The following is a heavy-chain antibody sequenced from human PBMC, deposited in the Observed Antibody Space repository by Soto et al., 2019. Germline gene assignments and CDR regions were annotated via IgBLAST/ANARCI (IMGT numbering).Heavy chain of an antibody. V-gene: IGHV3-21*01. CDR1: GFTFSSYS. CDR2: ISSSSSYI. D-gene: IGHD2-2*01. J-gene: IGHJ6*02. CDR3: ARDGEVGYCSSTSCYYGMDV. Sequence: GGSLRLSCAASGFTFSSYSMNWVRQAPGKGLEWVSSISSSSSYIYYADSVKGRFTISRDNAKNSLYLQMNSLRAEDTAVYYCARDGEVGYCSSTSCYYGMDVWGQGTTVTVSS.